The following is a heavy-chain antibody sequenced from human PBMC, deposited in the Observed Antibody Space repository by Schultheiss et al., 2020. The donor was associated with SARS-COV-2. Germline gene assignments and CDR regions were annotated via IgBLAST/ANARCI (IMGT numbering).Heavy chain of an antibody. Sequence: SETLSLTCAVSGYSISSGYYWSWIRQPPGKGLEWIGYIYYSGSTNYNPSLKSRVTISVDTSKNQFSLKLNSMTAADTAVYYCATLRGYSYGYVYDMDVWGQGTTVTVSS. CDR2: IYYSGST. CDR1: GYSISSGYY. CDR3: ATLRGYSYGYVYDMDV. D-gene: IGHD5-18*01. J-gene: IGHJ6*02. V-gene: IGHV4-61*01.